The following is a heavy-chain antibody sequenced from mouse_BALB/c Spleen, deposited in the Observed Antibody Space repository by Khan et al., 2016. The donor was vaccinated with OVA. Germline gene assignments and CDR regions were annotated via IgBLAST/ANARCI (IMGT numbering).Heavy chain of an antibody. CDR2: IYFGNSDT. V-gene: IGHV1-5*01. D-gene: IGHD2-14*01. J-gene: IGHJ2*01. Sequence: VQLQQSGTVMARPGASVKMSCKASGFSFFTYWMHWVKQWPGPGLEWIGGIYFGNSDTSYNQKFKGKAKLTVLTSARTAHMDLSSPTNEDSAVSYSTRWVRGFDNWRRGSTLTVSS. CDR3: TRWVRGFDN. CDR1: GFSFFTYW.